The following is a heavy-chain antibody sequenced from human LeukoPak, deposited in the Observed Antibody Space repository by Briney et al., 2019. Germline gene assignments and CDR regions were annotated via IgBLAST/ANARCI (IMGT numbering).Heavy chain of an antibody. V-gene: IGHV1-18*01. D-gene: IGHD3-10*01. CDR2: ISAYNGNT. CDR3: ARVGTLWFGELDFDY. Sequence: ASVKVSCKASGYTFTSYGISWVRQAPGQGLEWMGWISAYNGNTNYAQKLRGRVTMTTDTSTSTAYMELRSLRSDDTAVYYCARVGTLWFGELDFDYWGQGTLVTVSS. J-gene: IGHJ4*02. CDR1: GYTFTSYG.